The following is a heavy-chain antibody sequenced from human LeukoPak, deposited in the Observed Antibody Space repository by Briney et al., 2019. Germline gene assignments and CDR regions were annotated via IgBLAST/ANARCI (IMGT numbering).Heavy chain of an antibody. D-gene: IGHD1-26*01. CDR1: GYSFTSYW. V-gene: IGHV5-51*01. CDR2: IYPGDSDT. J-gene: IGHJ4*02. Sequence: GESLKISWKGSGYSFTSYWIGWGRPMAGEGLEWMGIIYPGDSDTRYSPSFQGQVTISADKSISTAYLQWSSLKASDTAMYYCAASVGPTYYFDYWGQGTLVTVSS. CDR3: AASVGPTYYFDY.